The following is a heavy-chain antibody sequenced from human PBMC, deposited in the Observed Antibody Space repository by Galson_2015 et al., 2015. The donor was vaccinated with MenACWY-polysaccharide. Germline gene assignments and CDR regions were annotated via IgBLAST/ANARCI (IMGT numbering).Heavy chain of an antibody. CDR1: GASISNYY. CDR3: ARVRGGQWPRYSTDV. D-gene: IGHD6-19*01. Sequence: LSLTCTVSGASISNYYWTWIRQPAGKGLEWIGRVYASGSTNSNPSLKSRLTMSVDTSKNQFSLGLSSVTAADTAIYYCARVRGGQWPRYSTDVWGQGTTVTVSS. V-gene: IGHV4-4*07. CDR2: VYASGST. J-gene: IGHJ6*02.